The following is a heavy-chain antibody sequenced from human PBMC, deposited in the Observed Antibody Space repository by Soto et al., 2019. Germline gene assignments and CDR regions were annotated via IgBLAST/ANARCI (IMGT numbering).Heavy chain of an antibody. CDR1: GFTFSSFW. Sequence: GGSLRLSCAASGFTFSSFWMHWVRQAPGKGLVWVSRINNDGSSTAYADSVKGRFTISRDNAKSTLYLQVTSLRAEDTAVYYCARDPLIGNTDYGLDVSGQGTTVTV. CDR2: INNDGSST. J-gene: IGHJ6*02. D-gene: IGHD2-21*01. V-gene: IGHV3-74*01. CDR3: ARDPLIGNTDYGLDV.